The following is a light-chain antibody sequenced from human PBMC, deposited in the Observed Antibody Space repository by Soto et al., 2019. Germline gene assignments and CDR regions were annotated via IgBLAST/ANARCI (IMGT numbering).Light chain of an antibody. V-gene: IGLV1-44*01. J-gene: IGLJ3*02. CDR3: AAWDDSLNGREV. Sequence: QSVLTQPPSASGTPGQRVTISCSGSSSNIVSNTVNWYQQLPGTAPKLLIYSNNQRPSGVPDRFSGSKSGSSASLAISGLQSEDEADYYCAAWDDSLNGREVFGGGTKLTVL. CDR1: SSNIVSNT. CDR2: SNN.